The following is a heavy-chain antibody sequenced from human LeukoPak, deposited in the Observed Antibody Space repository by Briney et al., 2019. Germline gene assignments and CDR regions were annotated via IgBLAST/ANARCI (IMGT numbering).Heavy chain of an antibody. J-gene: IGHJ3*02. Sequence: ASVKVSCKAFGYTFTSYDINWVRQATGQGLEWMGWMNPNSGNTGYAQKFQGRVTMTRNTSISTAYMELRSLRSEDTAVYYCARDYYDSSGAWSFDIWGQGTKVTVSA. CDR3: ARDYYDSSGAWSFDI. CDR1: GYTFTSYD. V-gene: IGHV1-8*01. CDR2: MNPNSGNT. D-gene: IGHD3-22*01.